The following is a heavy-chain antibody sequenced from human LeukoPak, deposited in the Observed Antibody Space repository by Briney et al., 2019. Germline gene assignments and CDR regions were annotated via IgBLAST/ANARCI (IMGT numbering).Heavy chain of an antibody. J-gene: IGHJ4*02. Sequence: PGGSLRLSCAASGFTFSSYWMNWARQAPGKGLEWVASINHNGNVNYYVDSVKGRFTISRDNAKNSLYLQMSSLRAEDTAVYYCAKGGTTVVDYWGQGTLVTVSS. CDR3: AKGGTTVVDY. V-gene: IGHV3-7*01. CDR2: INHNGNVN. D-gene: IGHD4-23*01. CDR1: GFTFSSYW.